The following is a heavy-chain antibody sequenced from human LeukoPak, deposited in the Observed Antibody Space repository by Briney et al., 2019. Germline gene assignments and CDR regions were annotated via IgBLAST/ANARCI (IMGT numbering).Heavy chain of an antibody. J-gene: IGHJ4*02. V-gene: IGHV1-18*01. CDR2: VSPYNGNT. CDR3: ARNGRVRRVVKDLFEY. CDR1: GYTFTSYD. Sequence: ASVKVSCKASGYTFTSYDITWVRRAPGQGLEWMGRVSPYNGNTYYSQRFQDRVIITKDTSTGTAYMDLRDLRTDDTAMYYCARNGRVRRVVKDLFEYWGQGTLVAVSS. D-gene: IGHD3-10*01.